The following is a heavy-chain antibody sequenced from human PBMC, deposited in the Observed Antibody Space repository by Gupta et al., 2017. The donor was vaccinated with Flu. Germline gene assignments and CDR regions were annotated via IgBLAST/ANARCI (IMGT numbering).Heavy chain of an antibody. V-gene: IGHV3-30-3*01. Sequence: QVQLVESGGGVVQPGRSMRLSCAASGFTFSSYAMHWVRQAPGKGLEWVAVISYDGSNKYYADSVKGRFTISRDNSKNTLYLQMNSLRAEDTAVYYCARDRDSSGSNMDVWGKGTTVTVSS. CDR1: GFTFSSYA. CDR3: ARDRDSSGSNMDV. CDR2: ISYDGSNK. J-gene: IGHJ6*03. D-gene: IGHD3-22*01.